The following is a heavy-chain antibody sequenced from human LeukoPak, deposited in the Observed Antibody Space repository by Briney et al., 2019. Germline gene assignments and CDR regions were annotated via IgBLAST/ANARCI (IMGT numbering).Heavy chain of an antibody. V-gene: IGHV3-30*02. Sequence: PGGSLRLSCAASGFTFSSYGMHWVRQAPGKGLEWVALIKPDGSNKYYADSVKGRFTISRDNSKNTLHLQMNGLRAEDTAVYYCARSRAFDYWGQGTLVTVSS. D-gene: IGHD2/OR15-2a*01. CDR1: GFTFSSYG. J-gene: IGHJ4*02. CDR3: ARSRAFDY. CDR2: IKPDGSNK.